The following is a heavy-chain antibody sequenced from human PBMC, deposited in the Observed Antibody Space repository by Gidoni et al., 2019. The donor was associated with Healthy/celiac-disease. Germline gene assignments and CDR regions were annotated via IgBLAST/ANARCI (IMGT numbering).Heavy chain of an antibody. CDR3: AKGRSVGDGSPHGFAYY. V-gene: IGHV3-23*01. CDR2: ISGSGGST. Sequence: EVQLLESGGGLVQPGGSLRLSCAASGFTFSSYAMSWVRQAPRKGLEWVSAISGSGGSTYYADSVKGRFTISRDNSKNTLYLQMNSLRAEDTAVYYCAKGRSVGDGSPHGFAYYWGQGTLVTVSS. CDR1: GFTFSSYA. D-gene: IGHD3-16*01. J-gene: IGHJ4*02.